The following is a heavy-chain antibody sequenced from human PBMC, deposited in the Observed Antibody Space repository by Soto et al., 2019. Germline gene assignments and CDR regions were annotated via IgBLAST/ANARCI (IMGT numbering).Heavy chain of an antibody. CDR2: IVVGSGNT. D-gene: IGHD3-10*01. V-gene: IGHV1-58*02. Sequence: SVRVSSQASGCNFISCDIKWWRQATGQRLEWIGWIVVGSGNTNYAQKFQERVTITRDMSTSTAYMELSSLRSEDTAVYYCAADIYYYGYGREDIWGQGTMVTVSS. CDR3: AADIYYYGYGREDI. J-gene: IGHJ3*02. CDR1: GCNFISCD.